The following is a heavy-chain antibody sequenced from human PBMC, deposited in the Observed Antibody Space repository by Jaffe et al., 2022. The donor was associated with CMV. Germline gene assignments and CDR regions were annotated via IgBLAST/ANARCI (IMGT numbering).Heavy chain of an antibody. CDR3: ARRPYSSGYLPSFDY. J-gene: IGHJ4*02. D-gene: IGHD3-22*01. CDR1: GGSISSSSYY. V-gene: IGHV4-39*01. CDR2: IYYSGST. Sequence: QLQLQESGPGLVKPSETLSLTCTVSGGSISSSSYYWGWIRQPPGKGLEWIGSIYYSGSTYYNPSLKSRVTISVDTSKNQFSLKLSSVTAADTAVYYCARRPYSSGYLPSFDYWGQGTLVTVSS.